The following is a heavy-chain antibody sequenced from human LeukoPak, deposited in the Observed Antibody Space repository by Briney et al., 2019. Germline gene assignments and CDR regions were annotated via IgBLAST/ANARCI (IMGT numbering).Heavy chain of an antibody. CDR3: ARDYGDYGHDY. J-gene: IGHJ4*02. D-gene: IGHD4-17*01. V-gene: IGHV3-48*03. CDR1: GFTFSSYE. CDR2: ISSSGSTI. Sequence: GGSLRLSCAASGFTFSSYEMNWVRQAPGKGLEWVSYISSSGSTIYYADSVKGRFTISRDNAKNSLYLQMNSLRAEDTAVYYCARDYGDYGHDYWGQGTLVTVSS.